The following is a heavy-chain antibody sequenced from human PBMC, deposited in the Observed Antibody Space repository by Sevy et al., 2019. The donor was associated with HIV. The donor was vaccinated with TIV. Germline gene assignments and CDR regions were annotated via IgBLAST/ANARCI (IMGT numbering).Heavy chain of an antibody. D-gene: IGHD1-26*01. V-gene: IGHV4-59*01. Sequence: SETLSLTCTVSGGSISSYYWSWIRQPPGKGLEWSGYIYYSGSTNYNPSLKSRVTISVDTSKNQFSLKLSFVTAADTAVYYCAGDNGRATKYYGMDVWGQGTTVTVSS. CDR1: GGSISSYY. CDR2: IYYSGST. CDR3: AGDNGRATKYYGMDV. J-gene: IGHJ6*02.